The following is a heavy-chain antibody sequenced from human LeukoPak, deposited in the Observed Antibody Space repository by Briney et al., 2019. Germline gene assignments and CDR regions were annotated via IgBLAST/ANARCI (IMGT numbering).Heavy chain of an antibody. D-gene: IGHD1-1*01. Sequence: GGSLRLSCAASGFTFSSYGMHWVRQAPGKGLEWVAVISYDGSNKYYADSVKGRFTISRDNSKNTLYLQMNSLRAEDTAVYYCARDLEGAGYTEDYWGQGTLVTVSS. CDR1: GFTFSSYG. J-gene: IGHJ4*02. CDR3: ARDLEGAGYTEDY. CDR2: ISYDGSNK. V-gene: IGHV3-30*03.